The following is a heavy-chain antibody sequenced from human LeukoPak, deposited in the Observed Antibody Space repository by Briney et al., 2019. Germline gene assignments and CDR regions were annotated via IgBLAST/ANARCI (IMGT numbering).Heavy chain of an antibody. Sequence: PGRSLRLSCAASGFTFDDYAMHWVRHAPGKGLEWVSGISWNSGSIGYADSVKGRFTISRDNAKNSLYLQMNSLRAEDTALYYCAKESHDSSSFDYWGQGTLVTVSS. D-gene: IGHD3-22*01. CDR1: GFTFDDYA. J-gene: IGHJ4*02. V-gene: IGHV3-9*01. CDR3: AKESHDSSSFDY. CDR2: ISWNSGSI.